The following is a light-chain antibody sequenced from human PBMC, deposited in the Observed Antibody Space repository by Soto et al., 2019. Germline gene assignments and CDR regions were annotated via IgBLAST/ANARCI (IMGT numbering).Light chain of an antibody. CDR3: QQYNNWPLT. CDR2: GAS. V-gene: IGKV3-15*01. Sequence: EVVMTQSPATLSVSPGERATLSCRASQSVGSNLAWYQQKPGQAPRLLIYGASTRATGIPARFSGSGSGTDFTITISSLQSEDFAVYYCQQYNNWPLTFGGGTKVEI. J-gene: IGKJ4*01. CDR1: QSVGSN.